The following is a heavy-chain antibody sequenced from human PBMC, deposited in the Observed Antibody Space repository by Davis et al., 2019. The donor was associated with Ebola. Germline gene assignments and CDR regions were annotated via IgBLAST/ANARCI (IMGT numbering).Heavy chain of an antibody. D-gene: IGHD2-21*01. CDR1: GYTFTSYA. CDR3: ARRRDYDAFDI. V-gene: IGHV1-3*01. Sequence: ASVKVSCKASGYTFTSYAMHWVRQAPGQRLEWMGWINAGNGNTKYSQKFQGRVTITRDTSASTAYMELSSLRSDDTAVYYCARRRDYDAFDIWGQGTMVTVSS. J-gene: IGHJ3*02. CDR2: INAGNGNT.